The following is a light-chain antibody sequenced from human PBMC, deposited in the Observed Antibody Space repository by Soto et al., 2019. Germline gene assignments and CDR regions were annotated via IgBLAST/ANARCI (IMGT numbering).Light chain of an antibody. Sequence: EIVMTQSPATLSVSPGEGATLSCRASQSVSSNLAWYQQKPGQAPRLLIFGASTRATGIPARFSGSGSGTEFTRTISSLQSEDFAVYYCQQYNNWPVYTFGQGTKLEIK. CDR3: QQYNNWPVYT. CDR2: GAS. J-gene: IGKJ2*01. CDR1: QSVSSN. V-gene: IGKV3-15*01.